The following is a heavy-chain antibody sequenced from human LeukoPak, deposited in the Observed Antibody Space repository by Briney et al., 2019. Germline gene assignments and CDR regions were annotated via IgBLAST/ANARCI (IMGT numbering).Heavy chain of an antibody. V-gene: IGHV1-8*01. CDR2: MNPNSGNT. D-gene: IGHD1-20*01. J-gene: IGHJ4*02. CDR3: VAQGYNWNAYESLGYFDY. Sequence: ASVKVSCKASAYTFTSYDINWERQATGQGLEWMGWMNPNSGNTGYAQKFQGRVTMTRNTSISTAYMELSSLRSEDTAVYYCVAQGYNWNAYESLGYFDYWGQGTLVTVSS. CDR1: AYTFTSYD.